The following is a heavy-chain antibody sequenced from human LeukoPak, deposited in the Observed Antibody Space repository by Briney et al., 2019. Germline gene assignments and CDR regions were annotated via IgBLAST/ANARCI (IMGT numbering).Heavy chain of an antibody. CDR2: ISYSGXDV. Sequence: GGSLRLSCAASGFTFNXXXXXXXXQXXGKGLEWVSYISYSGXDVYYADSVKGXXXXXRDNAKNSLSLQMNSLRAEDTAVYYCARGLTMGGQGTLVTVSS. CDR1: GFTFNXXX. V-gene: IGHV3-48*03. J-gene: IGHJ4*02. D-gene: IGHD3-10*01. CDR3: ARGLTM.